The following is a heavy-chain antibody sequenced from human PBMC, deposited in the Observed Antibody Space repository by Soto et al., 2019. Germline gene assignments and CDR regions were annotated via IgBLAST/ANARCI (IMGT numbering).Heavy chain of an antibody. J-gene: IGHJ6*02. D-gene: IGHD3-10*01. CDR1: GFSLSTSGVG. V-gene: IGHV2-5*02. Sequence: QITLKESGPTLVKVTQTLTLTCTFSGFSLSTSGVGVAWSRQPPGKALEWLALIYWDDDNRYSPSLKSRLTITKDTSKNQVVLTITNMDPVDTATYYCAHTLIRRSPYCDGMAVCGQGTTVTVS. CDR3: AHTLIRRSPYCDGMAV. CDR2: IYWDDDN.